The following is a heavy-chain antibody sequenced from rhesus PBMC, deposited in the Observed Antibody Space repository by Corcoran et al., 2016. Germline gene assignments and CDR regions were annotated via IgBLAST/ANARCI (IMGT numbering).Heavy chain of an antibody. CDR1: GYSISSGYY. V-gene: IGHV4-99*01. CDR3: ARQYSWNNFRFDV. CDR2: SRGSSGST. Sequence: QVQLQESGPGLVKPSETLSLTCAVSGYSISSGYYWGWIRQPPGKGREYIGYSRGSSGSTYTNPPLKSRVTISKDTSKNQFSLKLSSVTAADTAVYYCARQYSWNNFRFDVWGPGVLVTVSS. D-gene: IGHD1-20*01. J-gene: IGHJ5-1*01.